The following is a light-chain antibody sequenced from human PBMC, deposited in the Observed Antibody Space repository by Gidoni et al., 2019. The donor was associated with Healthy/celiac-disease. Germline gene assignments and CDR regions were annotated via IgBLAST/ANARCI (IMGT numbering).Light chain of an antibody. Sequence: IQLTQSPSSLSASVGDSVTITCRASQGISSYLAWYQQKQGKAPKLLIYAASTLQSGVPSRFSGSGSGTDFTLTISSLQPEDFATYYCQQLNSYPYTFGQGTKLEIK. J-gene: IGKJ2*01. CDR2: AAS. CDR3: QQLNSYPYT. CDR1: QGISSY. V-gene: IGKV1-9*01.